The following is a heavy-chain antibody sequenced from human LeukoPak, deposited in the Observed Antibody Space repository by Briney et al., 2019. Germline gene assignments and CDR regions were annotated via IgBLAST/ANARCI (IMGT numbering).Heavy chain of an antibody. D-gene: IGHD1-7*01. J-gene: IGHJ5*02. CDR3: ARRNWNYENWLDP. CDR1: GGSFSGYY. V-gene: IGHV4-34*01. CDR2: INHSGST. Sequence: SETLSLTCAVYGGSFSGYYWSWIRQPPGKGLDWIGEINHSGSTNYNPSLKSRVTISVDTSNNQFFLKLSSVAAADTAVYYCARRNWNYENWLDPWGQGTLVTVSS.